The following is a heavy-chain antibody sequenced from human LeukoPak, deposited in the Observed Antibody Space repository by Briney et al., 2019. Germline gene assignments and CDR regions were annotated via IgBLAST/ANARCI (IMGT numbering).Heavy chain of an antibody. Sequence: GGSLRLSCAASGFTFSSYAMHWFRQAPGKGLEGVAVISYDGSNKYYADSVKGRFTISRDNSKNTLYLQMNSLRAEDTAVYYCARDFSDYYDSSGFYTVGYFDYWGQGTLVTVSS. V-gene: IGHV3-30-3*01. CDR2: ISYDGSNK. CDR1: GFTFSSYA. CDR3: ARDFSDYYDSSGFYTVGYFDY. D-gene: IGHD3-22*01. J-gene: IGHJ4*02.